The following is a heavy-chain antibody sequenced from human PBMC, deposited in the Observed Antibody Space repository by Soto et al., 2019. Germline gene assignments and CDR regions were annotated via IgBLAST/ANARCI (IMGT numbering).Heavy chain of an antibody. Sequence: EVQLVESGGGLVKPGGSLRLSCAASGFTFSSYSMNWVRQAPGKGLEWVSSISSSSSYIYYADSVKGRFTISRDNAKNSLYLQMNSLRAEDTAVYYCARVYSGYGVFDSWGQGTLVTVSS. V-gene: IGHV3-21*01. D-gene: IGHD5-12*01. J-gene: IGHJ4*02. CDR1: GFTFSSYS. CDR3: ARVYSGYGVFDS. CDR2: ISSSSSYI.